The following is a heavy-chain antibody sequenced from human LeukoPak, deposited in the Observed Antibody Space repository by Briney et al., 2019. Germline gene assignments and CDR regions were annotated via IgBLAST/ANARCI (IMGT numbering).Heavy chain of an antibody. Sequence: ASVKVSCKASGYTLTSYGISWVRQAPGQGLEWMGWISAYNGNTNYAQKLQGRVTMTTDTSTSTAYMELRSLRSDDTAVYYCARDKSDDFWSGSCFDYWGQGTLVTVSS. D-gene: IGHD3-3*01. CDR3: ARDKSDDFWSGSCFDY. CDR1: GYTLTSYG. J-gene: IGHJ4*02. CDR2: ISAYNGNT. V-gene: IGHV1-18*01.